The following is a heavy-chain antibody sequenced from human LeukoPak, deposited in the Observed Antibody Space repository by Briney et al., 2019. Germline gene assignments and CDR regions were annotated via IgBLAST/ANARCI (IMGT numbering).Heavy chain of an antibody. Sequence: GGSLRLSCAASGFTFSSYSMNWVRQAPGKGLEWVSAISGSGGSTYYADSVKGRFTISRDNSKNTLYLQMNSLRAEDTAVYYCAKSDLLLWFGELLAAFDYWGQGTLVTVSS. CDR3: AKSDLLLWFGELLAAFDY. J-gene: IGHJ4*02. CDR1: GFTFSSYS. CDR2: ISGSGGST. V-gene: IGHV3-23*01. D-gene: IGHD3-10*01.